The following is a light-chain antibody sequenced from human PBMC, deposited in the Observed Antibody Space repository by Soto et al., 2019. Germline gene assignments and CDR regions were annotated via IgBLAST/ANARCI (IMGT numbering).Light chain of an antibody. J-gene: IGKJ1*01. CDR3: QQSGGSVQT. CDR1: QSVGSNY. CDR2: GAS. V-gene: IGKV3-20*01. Sequence: EIVLTQFPGTLSLSPGERATLSCRASQSVGSNYLAWYQQRPGQPPNLLIFGASHRAPDIPDRFSGSGSGTDFTLTISRLEHEDFDVYYCQQSGGSVQTFGQGTKVDIK.